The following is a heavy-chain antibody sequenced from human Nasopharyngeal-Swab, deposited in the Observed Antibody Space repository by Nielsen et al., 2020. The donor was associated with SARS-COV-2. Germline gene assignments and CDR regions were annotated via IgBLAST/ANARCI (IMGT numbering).Heavy chain of an antibody. Sequence: SVKVSCKASGYTFSSYAISWVRQAPGQGLEWMGGIIPIFGTANYAQKFQGRVTITADESTSTAYMELSSLRSEDTAVYYCAREPWRIMVYEAERSWFDPWGQGTLVTVSS. J-gene: IGHJ5*02. D-gene: IGHD2-8*01. CDR1: GYTFSSYA. CDR3: AREPWRIMVYEAERSWFDP. V-gene: IGHV1-69*13. CDR2: IIPIFGTA.